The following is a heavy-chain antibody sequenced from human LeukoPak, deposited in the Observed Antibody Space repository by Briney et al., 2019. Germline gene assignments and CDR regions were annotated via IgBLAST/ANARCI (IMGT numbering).Heavy chain of an antibody. CDR2: IIPIFGTA. Sequence: ASVKVSCKASGGTFSSYAISWVRQAPGQGLEWMGRIIPIFGTANYAQKFQGRVTITADKSTSTAYMELSSLRSEDTAVYYCARVSLYCTGGSCYSGEIDYWGQGTLVTVSS. V-gene: IGHV1-69*06. J-gene: IGHJ4*02. CDR1: GGTFSSYA. CDR3: ARVSLYCTGGSCYSGEIDY. D-gene: IGHD2-15*01.